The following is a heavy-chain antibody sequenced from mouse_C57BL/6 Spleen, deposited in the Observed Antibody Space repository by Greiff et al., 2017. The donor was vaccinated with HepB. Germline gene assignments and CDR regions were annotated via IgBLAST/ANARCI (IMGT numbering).Heavy chain of an antibody. V-gene: IGHV1-82*01. CDR3: ARGRDYGNYDAMDY. J-gene: IGHJ4*01. D-gene: IGHD2-1*01. Sequence: VQLQESGPELVKPGASVKISCKASGYAFSSSWMNWVKQRPGKGLEWIGRIYPGDGDTNYNGKFKGKATLTADKSSSTAYMQLSSLTSEDSAVYFCARGRDYGNYDAMDYWGQGTSVTVSS. CDR1: GYAFSSSW. CDR2: IYPGDGDT.